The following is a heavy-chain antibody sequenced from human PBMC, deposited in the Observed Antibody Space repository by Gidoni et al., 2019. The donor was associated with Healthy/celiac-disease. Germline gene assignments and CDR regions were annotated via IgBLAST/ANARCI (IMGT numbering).Heavy chain of an antibody. J-gene: IGHJ4*02. CDR2: FSAYNGNT. D-gene: IGHD3-22*01. V-gene: IGHV1-18*01. CDR3: ARVRAQIYDSSGYRY. CDR1: GYSFTSYG. Sequence: QVQPVQYGAEVKKPGAAVKVSGKASGYSFTSYGISWVRQAPGQGLEWMGWFSAYNGNTNYAQKLQGKVTMTTDTSPSTAYMVLRSLRSDDTAVYYCARVRAQIYDSSGYRYWGQGTLVTVSS.